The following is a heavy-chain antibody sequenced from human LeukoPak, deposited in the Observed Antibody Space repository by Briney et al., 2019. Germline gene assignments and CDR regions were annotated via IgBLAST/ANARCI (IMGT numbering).Heavy chain of an antibody. CDR2: IKEDGTEK. Sequence: GGSLRLSCAGSGFTFSTHWMSWVRQAPGRGLEWVANIKEDGTEKHHADAVKGRFTISRDNAKNSLSLQMNSLRPEDTAVYYCARDRSSSWYWATKDFYYYGMDVWGQGTTVTVSS. CDR3: ARDRSSSWYWATKDFYYYGMDV. CDR1: GFTFSTHW. D-gene: IGHD6-13*01. J-gene: IGHJ6*02. V-gene: IGHV3-7*01.